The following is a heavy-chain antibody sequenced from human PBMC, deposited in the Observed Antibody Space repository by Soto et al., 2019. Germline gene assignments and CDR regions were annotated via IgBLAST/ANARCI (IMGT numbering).Heavy chain of an antibody. CDR1: GGSISSDANF. Sequence: PSETLFLTCTVSGGSISSDANFWSWIRQLPGRGLEWIGYISYTGRNYYTPSLHSRLTISFDTSKNLFSLRLSAVTAADTAVYFCARGSFSSSSSWFDPWGQGTLVTVSS. D-gene: IGHD6-6*01. V-gene: IGHV4-31*03. CDR2: ISYTGRN. J-gene: IGHJ5*02. CDR3: ARGSFSSSSSWFDP.